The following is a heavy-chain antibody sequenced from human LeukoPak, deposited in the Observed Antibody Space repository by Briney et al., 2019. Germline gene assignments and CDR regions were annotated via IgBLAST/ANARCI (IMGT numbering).Heavy chain of an antibody. Sequence: SETLSLTCAVYGGSFSGYYWSWIRQPPGKGLEWIGEINHSGSTNYNPSLKSRVTISVDTSKNQFSLKLSSVTAADTAVYYCARVNYDYVWGTLYYYYMDVWGKGTTVTISS. V-gene: IGHV4-34*01. CDR1: GGSFSGYY. D-gene: IGHD3-16*01. CDR2: INHSGST. CDR3: ARVNYDYVWGTLYYYYMDV. J-gene: IGHJ6*03.